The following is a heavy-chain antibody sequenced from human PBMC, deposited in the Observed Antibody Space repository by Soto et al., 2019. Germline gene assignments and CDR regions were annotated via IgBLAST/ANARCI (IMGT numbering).Heavy chain of an antibody. CDR2: IYYSGST. CDR3: ARVSLFEDY. D-gene: IGHD3-10*02. V-gene: IGHV4-59*01. J-gene: IGHJ4*02. Sequence: QVQLQESGPGLVKPSETLSLTCTVSGGSISSYYWSWIRQPPGKGLEWIGYIYYSGSTNYNPSLKXRXTXXVDTSKNQFSLKLSSVTAADTAVYYCARVSLFEDYWGQGTLVTVSS. CDR1: GGSISSYY.